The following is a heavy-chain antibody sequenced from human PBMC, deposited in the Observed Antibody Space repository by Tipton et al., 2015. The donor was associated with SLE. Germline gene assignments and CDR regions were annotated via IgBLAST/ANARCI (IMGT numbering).Heavy chain of an antibody. D-gene: IGHD1-26*01. J-gene: IGHJ4*02. CDR2: IYASGST. Sequence: TLSLTCTVSGGSITNDSHYWSWIRQPAGKGLEWIGRIYASGSTNYNPSLKSRLTISVDTSKNQFSLEVRSVTAADTAVYYCAILTSLWRDSGSYGGDYWGQGTLVTVSS. CDR1: GGSITNDSHY. V-gene: IGHV4-61*02. CDR3: AILTSLWRDSGSYGGDY.